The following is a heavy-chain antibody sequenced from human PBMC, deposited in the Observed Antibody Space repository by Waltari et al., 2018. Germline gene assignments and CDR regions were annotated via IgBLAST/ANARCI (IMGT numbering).Heavy chain of an antibody. J-gene: IGHJ4*02. CDR1: GFTFSSYS. V-gene: IGHV3-48*01. CDR3: ARGREWLRYPCDY. D-gene: IGHD5-12*01. Sequence: EVQLVESGGGLVQPGGSLRLSCAASGFTFSSYSMNWVRQAPGKGLEWVSYISSSSSTIYYADSVKGRFTISRDNAKNSLYLQMNSLRAEDTAVYYCARGREWLRYPCDYWGQGTLVTVSS. CDR2: ISSSSSTI.